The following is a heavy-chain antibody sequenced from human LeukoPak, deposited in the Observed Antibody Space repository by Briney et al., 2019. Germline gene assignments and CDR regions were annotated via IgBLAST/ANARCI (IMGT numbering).Heavy chain of an antibody. D-gene: IGHD2-15*01. CDR3: ARRTYCSGGSCYASINFDY. V-gene: IGHV4-34*01. CDR1: GGSFSGYY. J-gene: IGHJ4*02. CDR2: INHSGST. Sequence: SETLSLTCAVYGGSFSGYYWSWIRQPPGKGLEWIGEINHSGSTNYNPSLKSRVTISVDTSKNQFSLKLSSVTAADTAVYYCARRTYCSGGSCYASINFDYWGQGTLVTVSS.